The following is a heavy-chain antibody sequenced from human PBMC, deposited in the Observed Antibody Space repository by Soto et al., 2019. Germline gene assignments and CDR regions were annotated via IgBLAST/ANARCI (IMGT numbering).Heavy chain of an antibody. V-gene: IGHV3-30-3*01. CDR3: ARDGSLDDFDI. Sequence: PLRLSCAASGFTFSSHAMHWVRQAPGKGLEWVAVISYDGSNKYYADSVKGRFTISRDNSKNTLYLQMNSLRAEDTAVYYCARDGSLDDFDIWGQGTMVTVSS. D-gene: IGHD1-26*01. CDR2: ISYDGSNK. CDR1: GFTFSSHA. J-gene: IGHJ3*02.